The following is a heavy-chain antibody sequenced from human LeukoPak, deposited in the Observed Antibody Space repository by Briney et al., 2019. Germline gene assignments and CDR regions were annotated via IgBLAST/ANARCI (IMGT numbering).Heavy chain of an antibody. V-gene: IGHV3-66*02. J-gene: IGHJ4*02. CDR3: ARFTYGDYPGGGYFDY. D-gene: IGHD4-17*01. CDR2: IYIGGST. Sequence: GGSLRLSCAASGFTVSSNYMSWVRQAPGKGLEWVSVIYIGGSTYYADSVKGRFTISRDNSKNTLYLQMNSLRAEDTAVYYCARFTYGDYPGGGYFDYWGQGTLVTVSS. CDR1: GFTVSSNY.